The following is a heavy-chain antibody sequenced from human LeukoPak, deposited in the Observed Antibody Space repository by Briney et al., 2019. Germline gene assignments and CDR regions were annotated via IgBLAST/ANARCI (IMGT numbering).Heavy chain of an antibody. J-gene: IGHJ6*03. V-gene: IGHV4-59*12. CDR3: ARDYGDYYNYYYYYYMDV. Sequence: SETLSLTCTVSGGSISSYYWSWIRQPPGKGLEWIGYIYYSGSTNYNPSLKSRVTISVDTSKNQFSLKLSSVTAADTAVYYCARDYGDYYNYYYYYYMDVWGKGTTVTISS. CDR2: IYYSGST. CDR1: GGSISSYY. D-gene: IGHD4-17*01.